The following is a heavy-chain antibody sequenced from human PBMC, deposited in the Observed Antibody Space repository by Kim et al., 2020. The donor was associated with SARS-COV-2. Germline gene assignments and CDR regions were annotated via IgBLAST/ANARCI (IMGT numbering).Heavy chain of an antibody. D-gene: IGHD2-2*01. V-gene: IGHV4-59*01. CDR3: ARTAPRRSSTAYSFYGLDV. J-gene: IGHJ6*02. CDR2: LSYDGNT. Sequence: SETLSLTCTVSGGSISSFYWSWVRQPPGKGLEWVAFLSYDGNTNYNPSLKSRVTISRDTSKNQFSLRVTSVSAADTAVYFCARTAPRRSSTAYSFYGLDVWGQGTTVIVSS. CDR1: GGSISSFY.